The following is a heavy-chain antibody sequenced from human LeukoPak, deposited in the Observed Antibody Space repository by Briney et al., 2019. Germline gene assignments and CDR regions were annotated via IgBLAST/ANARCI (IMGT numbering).Heavy chain of an antibody. CDR2: IYTSGRT. CDR3: ARDLGGSGWIYYFDY. CDR1: GGSISYYY. D-gene: IGHD6-19*01. V-gene: IGHV4-4*07. J-gene: IGHJ4*02. Sequence: SETLSLTCTVSGGSISYYYWNWIRQPAGKGLEWIGRIYTSGRTYYNPSLKSRVSMSVDTSKNQFSLQLNSVTPEDTAVYYCARDLGGSGWIYYFDYWGQGTLVTVSS.